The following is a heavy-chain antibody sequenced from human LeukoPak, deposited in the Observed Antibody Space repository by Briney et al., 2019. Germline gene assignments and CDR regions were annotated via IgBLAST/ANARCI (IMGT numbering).Heavy chain of an antibody. D-gene: IGHD2-15*01. CDR1: GFTFSSYE. J-gene: IGHJ6*03. Sequence: GGSLRLSCAASGFTFSSYEMNWVRQAPGKGLEWVSYISSSGSTIYYADSVKGRFTISRDNAKNSLYLQMNSLRAEDTAVYSCARQGWSFYLYMDVWGKGTTVTISS. CDR3: ARQGWSFYLYMDV. CDR2: ISSSGSTI. V-gene: IGHV3-48*03.